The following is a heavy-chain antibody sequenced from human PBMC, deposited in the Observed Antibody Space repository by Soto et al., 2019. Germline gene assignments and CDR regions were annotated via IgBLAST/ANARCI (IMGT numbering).Heavy chain of an antibody. CDR3: AKSTLFGVVITNLDY. D-gene: IGHD3-3*01. V-gene: IGHV3-23*01. Sequence: GGSLRLSCAASGFTFSSYAMSWVRQAPGKGLEWVSAISGSGGSTYYADSVKGRFTISRDNSKNTLYLQMNSLRAEDTAVYYCAKSTLFGVVITNLDYWGQGTLVTVSS. CDR1: GFTFSSYA. J-gene: IGHJ4*02. CDR2: ISGSGGST.